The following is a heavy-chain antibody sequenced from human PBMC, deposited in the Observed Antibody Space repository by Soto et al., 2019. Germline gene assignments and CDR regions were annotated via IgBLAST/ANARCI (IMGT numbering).Heavy chain of an antibody. J-gene: IGHJ5*02. V-gene: IGHV4-39*01. CDR3: ATSNWFDP. CDR2: IYYSGST. Sequence: QLQLQESGPGLVKPSETLSLTCTVSGGAISSRGYYWGWIRQPPGKGLEWIGTIYYSGSTYYNPSLKRRVTISVDTSKHQFSLKRSSVTDADTAVDYCATSNWFDPWGQGTLVTVSS. CDR1: GGAISSRGYY.